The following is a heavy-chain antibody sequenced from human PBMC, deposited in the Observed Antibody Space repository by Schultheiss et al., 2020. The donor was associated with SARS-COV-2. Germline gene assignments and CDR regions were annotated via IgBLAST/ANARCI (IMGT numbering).Heavy chain of an antibody. D-gene: IGHD1-26*01. CDR1: GFTFSSYG. CDR2: ISYDGSDR. Sequence: GGSLRLSFAASGFTFSSYGMHWVRQAPGKGLEWVAVISYDGSDRYYADSVKGRFTISRDNSKNTLYLQMNSLRAEDTAVYYCVKDKVGATGYWGQGALVTVSS. V-gene: IGHV3-30*18. CDR3: VKDKVGATGY. J-gene: IGHJ4*02.